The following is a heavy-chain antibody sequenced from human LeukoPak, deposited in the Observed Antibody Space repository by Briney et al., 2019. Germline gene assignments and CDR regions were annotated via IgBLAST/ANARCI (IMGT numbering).Heavy chain of an antibody. V-gene: IGHV1-2*06. CDR1: GYTFTGYY. D-gene: IGHD3-16*02. Sequence: WASVKVSCKASGYTFTGYYMHWVRQAPGQGLEWMGRINPNSGGTNYAQKFQGRVTMTRDTSISTAYMELSRLRSDDTAVYYCARTRYYDYVWGSYRYEDYWGQGTLVTVSS. J-gene: IGHJ4*02. CDR3: ARTRYYDYVWGSYRYEDY. CDR2: INPNSGGT.